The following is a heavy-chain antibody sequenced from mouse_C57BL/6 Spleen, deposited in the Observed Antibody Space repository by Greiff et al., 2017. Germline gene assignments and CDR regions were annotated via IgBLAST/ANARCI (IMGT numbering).Heavy chain of an antibody. CDR1: GFSLTSYG. V-gene: IGHV2-2*01. CDR3: ARNYDYDEAWFAY. D-gene: IGHD2-4*01. J-gene: IGHJ3*01. Sequence: QVQLQQSGPGLVQPSQSLSITCTVSGFSLTSYGVHWVRQSPGKGLEWLGVIWSGGSTDYNAALISRLSISKDNSKSQVFFKMNSLQADDTAIYYCARNYDYDEAWFAYWGQGTLVTVSA. CDR2: IWSGGST.